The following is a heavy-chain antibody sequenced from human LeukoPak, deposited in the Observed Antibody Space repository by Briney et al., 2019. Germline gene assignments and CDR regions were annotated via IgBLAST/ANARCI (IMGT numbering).Heavy chain of an antibody. J-gene: IGHJ4*02. V-gene: IGHV3-9*01. CDR2: IIWNSGTI. D-gene: IGHD6-25*01. CDR3: AKDSEGSGWHYFDY. Sequence: GGSLRLSCAASGFTFEHYAMPWVRQAPGKGLEWVSGIIWNSGTIGYADSVKGRFTISRDNREKSLFLQMNGLRVEDTAVYYCAKDSEGSGWHYFDYWGQGAQVTVSS. CDR1: GFTFEHYA.